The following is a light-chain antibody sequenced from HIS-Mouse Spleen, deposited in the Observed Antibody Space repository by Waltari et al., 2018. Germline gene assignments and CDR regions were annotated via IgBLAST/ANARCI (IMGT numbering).Light chain of an antibody. CDR2: HVS. CDR3: CSYAGSYTYV. Sequence: QSALTQPRSVSGSPGQSVTISCTGTSSDVGGYNDVSWYQQHPGKAPKLMIYHVSKRPSGVPDRFSGSKSGNTASLTISGLQAEDEADYYCCSYAGSYTYVFGTGTKVTVL. CDR1: SSDVGGYND. J-gene: IGLJ1*01. V-gene: IGLV2-11*01.